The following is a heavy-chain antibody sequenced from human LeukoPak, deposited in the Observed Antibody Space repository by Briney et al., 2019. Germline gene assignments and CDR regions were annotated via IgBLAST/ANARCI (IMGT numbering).Heavy chain of an antibody. J-gene: IGHJ4*02. CDR2: DSFNGRVQ. CDR3: TRVGYIDEGIDY. CDR1: GFAFNTYG. Sequence: GGSLRLSCAASGFAFNTYGMQWVRQAPGMGLEWVAVDSFNGRVQYYADSVRGRFTISRDNAKNSLYLQMNSLRAEDTAIYYCTRVGYIDEGIDYWGQGTLVTVSS. D-gene: IGHD5-24*01. V-gene: IGHV3-30*12.